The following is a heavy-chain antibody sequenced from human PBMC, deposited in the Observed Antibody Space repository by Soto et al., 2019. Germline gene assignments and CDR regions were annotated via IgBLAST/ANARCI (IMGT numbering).Heavy chain of an antibody. CDR1: VLTFGNYA. CDR3: TSAESPGISYFFDS. V-gene: IGHV3-49*03. J-gene: IGHJ4*02. CDR2: IRNQRYSETT. Sequence: GGSLRLSCTASVLTFGNYAISCLRQAPGKVLEWLGLIRNQRYSETTQYAPSLTGTFTISRDDSNSLAYMQMSSLPVDDSAVYYCTSAESPGISYFFDSWGQGVLVTVSS.